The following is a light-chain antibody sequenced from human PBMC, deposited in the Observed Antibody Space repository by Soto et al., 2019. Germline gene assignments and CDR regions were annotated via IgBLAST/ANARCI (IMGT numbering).Light chain of an antibody. CDR3: AAWDGSLNGWV. CDR1: SSNIGSNT. J-gene: IGLJ2*01. V-gene: IGLV1-44*01. Sequence: QSVLTQAPSASGTPGQRVTISCSGSSSNIGSNTVSWYQQVPGTAPNLLIYSNDQRPSGVPDRFSGAKSGTSASLAIGGLQAEDEADYCCAAWDGSLNGWVFGGGTKLTVL. CDR2: SND.